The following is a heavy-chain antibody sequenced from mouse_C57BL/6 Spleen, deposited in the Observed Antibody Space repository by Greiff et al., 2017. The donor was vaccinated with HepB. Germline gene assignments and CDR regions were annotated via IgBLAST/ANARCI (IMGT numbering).Heavy chain of an antibody. D-gene: IGHD1-1*01. CDR1: GYSITSGYY. V-gene: IGHV3-6*01. J-gene: IGHJ2*01. Sequence: EVQLVESGPGLVKPSQSLSLTCSVTGYSITSGYYWNWIRQFPGNKLEWMGYISYDGSNNYNPSLKNRISITRDTSKNQFFLKLNSVTTEDTATYYCARALHYYGSSPYYFDYWGQGTTLTVSS. CDR3: ARALHYYGSSPYYFDY. CDR2: ISYDGSN.